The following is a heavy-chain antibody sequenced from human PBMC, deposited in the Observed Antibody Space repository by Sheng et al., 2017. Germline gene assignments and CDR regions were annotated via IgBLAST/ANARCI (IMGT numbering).Heavy chain of an antibody. Sequence: QVQLVQSGAEVKKPGSSVKVSCKASGGTFSSYAISWVRQAPGQGLEWMGGIIPIFGTANYAQKFQGRVTITTDESTSTAYMELSSLRSEDTAVYYCARGDYDILTGLSGDRFDPWGPGNPGHRLL. CDR3: ARGDYDILTGLSGDRFDP. V-gene: IGHV1-69*05. J-gene: IGHJ5*02. D-gene: IGHD3-9*01. CDR2: IIPIFGTA. CDR1: GGTFSSYA.